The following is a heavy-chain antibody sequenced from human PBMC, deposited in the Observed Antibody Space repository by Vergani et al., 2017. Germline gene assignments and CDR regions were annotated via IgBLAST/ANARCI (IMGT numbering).Heavy chain of an antibody. D-gene: IGHD2-2*01. J-gene: IGHJ5*02. Sequence: QVQLQESGPGLVKPSETLSLTCTVSGGSISSYYWSWIRQPPGKGLEWIGHIYYSGSTNYNPSLKSRVTISVDTSKNQFSLKLSSVTAADTAVYYCARGKVRYQLLFPFSGNWFDPWGQGTLVTVSS. CDR1: GGSISSYY. V-gene: IGHV4-59*01. CDR2: IYYSGST. CDR3: ARGKVRYQLLFPFSGNWFDP.